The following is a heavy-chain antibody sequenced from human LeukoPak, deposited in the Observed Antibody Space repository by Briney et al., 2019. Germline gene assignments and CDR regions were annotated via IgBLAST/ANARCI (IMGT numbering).Heavy chain of an antibody. D-gene: IGHD2-2*01. CDR2: IKSKTDGGTT. CDR1: GFTVSSNY. J-gene: IGHJ4*02. Sequence: PGGSLRLSCAASGFTVSSNYMSWVRQAPGKGLEWVGRIKSKTDGGTTDYAAPVKGGFTISRDDSKNTLYLQMNSLKTEDTAVYYCTTVVPAAAFDYWGQGTLVTVSS. V-gene: IGHV3-15*01. CDR3: TTVVPAAAFDY.